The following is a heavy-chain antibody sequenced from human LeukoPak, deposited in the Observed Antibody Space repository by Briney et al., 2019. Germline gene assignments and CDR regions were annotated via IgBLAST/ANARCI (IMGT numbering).Heavy chain of an antibody. V-gene: IGHV4-59*01. Sequence: SETLSLTCTVSGGSISGYYWTWIRQPPGKGPEWIGYMSYSVNTNYNPSLKSRVSISVDTSKNQFSLKLSSVTAADTALYYCAISAVRGSSYGYFQNWGQGTLVTVSS. D-gene: IGHD5-18*01. J-gene: IGHJ4*02. CDR1: GGSISGYY. CDR3: AISAVRGSSYGYFQN. CDR2: MSYSVNT.